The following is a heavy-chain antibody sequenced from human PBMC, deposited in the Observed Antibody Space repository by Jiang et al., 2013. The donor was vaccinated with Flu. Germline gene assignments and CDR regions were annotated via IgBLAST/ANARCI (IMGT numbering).Heavy chain of an antibody. D-gene: IGHD6-6*01. CDR2: IYPDDSNT. Sequence: GAEVKKPGESLKISCTGSGYSFAGHWIAWVRQMPGKGLEWMGIIYPDDSNTRYSPSFQGQVTISADKSINTAYLQWSSLKASDTAIYYCASPMTSRYSDSSVVGAFDMWGQGTMVTVSS. V-gene: IGHV5-51*03. J-gene: IGHJ3*02. CDR3: ASPMTSRYSDSSVVGAFDM. CDR1: GYSFAGHW.